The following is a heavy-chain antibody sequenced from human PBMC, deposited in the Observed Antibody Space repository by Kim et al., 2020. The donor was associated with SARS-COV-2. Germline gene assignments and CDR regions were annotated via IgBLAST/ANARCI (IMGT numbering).Heavy chain of an antibody. CDR2: K. Sequence: KHYSTSLKTRLTMSKDTSKNQVVLTMTNMDPVDTATYYCARMPASIVAADYWGQGTLVTVSS. D-gene: IGHD6-13*01. CDR3: ARMPASIVAADY. V-gene: IGHV2-70*19. J-gene: IGHJ4*02.